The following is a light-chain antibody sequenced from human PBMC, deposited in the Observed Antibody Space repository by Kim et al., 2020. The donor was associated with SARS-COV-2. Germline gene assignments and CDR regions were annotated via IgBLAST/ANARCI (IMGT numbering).Light chain of an antibody. J-gene: IGLJ3*02. Sequence: NFMLTQPHSVSESPEKTVTISCTRSSGSIAANSVQWYQQRPGSAPTTVIYGNNQRPSGVPPRFSGSIDSPSNSASLTISGLKTEDEADYYCQSYDSSNHEVFGGGTQLTVL. CDR1: SGSIAANS. CDR3: QSYDSSNHEV. CDR2: GNN. V-gene: IGLV6-57*04.